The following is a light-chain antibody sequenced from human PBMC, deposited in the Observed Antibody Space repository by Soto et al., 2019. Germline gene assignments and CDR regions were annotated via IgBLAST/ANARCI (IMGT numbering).Light chain of an antibody. J-gene: IGLJ1*01. CDR2: EVS. V-gene: IGLV2-14*01. Sequence: QSVLTQPASVSGSPGQSITISCTGTSSDVGAYDFVSWYQQHPGKAPKYLIYEVSNRPSGVSGRFSGSKSGTTASLTISGLQAEDEADYYCSSYTTTDPDVFGTGTKVTVL. CDR3: SSYTTTDPDV. CDR1: SSDVGAYDF.